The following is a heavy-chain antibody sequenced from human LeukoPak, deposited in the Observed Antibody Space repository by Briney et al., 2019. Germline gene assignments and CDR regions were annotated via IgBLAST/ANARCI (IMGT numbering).Heavy chain of an antibody. D-gene: IGHD1-1*01. CDR1: GFTFSSYE. CDR3: ASTSGPKGY. Sequence: GGSLRLSCAASGFTFSSYEMNWVRQAPGKGLEWVSYVSSSGSTIYYADSVKGRFTISRDNAKNSLYLQMNSLRAEDTAVYYCASTSGPKGYWGQGTLVTVSS. CDR2: VSSSGSTI. V-gene: IGHV3-48*03. J-gene: IGHJ4*02.